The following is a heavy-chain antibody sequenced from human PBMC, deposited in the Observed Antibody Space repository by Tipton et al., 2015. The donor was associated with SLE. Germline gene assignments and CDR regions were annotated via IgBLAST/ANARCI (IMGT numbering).Heavy chain of an antibody. D-gene: IGHD6-13*01. J-gene: IGHJ4*02. Sequence: TLSLTCAVSGDSISSDDYYWAWIRQPPGKGLEWIGTVYYGGSAHYNPSLKSRPTISVDTSRSQFSLKLSSVTAADTAVYYCARAMAAATLDFDYWGQGTLVTVSS. CDR3: ARAMAAATLDFDY. V-gene: IGHV4-39*07. CDR1: GDSISSDDYY. CDR2: VYYGGSA.